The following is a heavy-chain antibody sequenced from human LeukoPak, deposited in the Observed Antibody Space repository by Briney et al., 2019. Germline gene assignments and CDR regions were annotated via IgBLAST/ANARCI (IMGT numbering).Heavy chain of an antibody. D-gene: IGHD3-22*01. J-gene: IGHJ3*02. V-gene: IGHV3-21*01. CDR1: GFTFSSYS. CDR2: ISSSGSYI. CDR3: ARGRRGHYYDSSGHAFDI. Sequence: GGSLRLSCAASGFTFSSYSMNWVRQAPGKGLEWVSSISSSGSYIYYADSVKGRFTISRDNAKNSLYLQMNSLRAEDTAVYYCARGRRGHYYDSSGHAFDIWGQGTMVTVSS.